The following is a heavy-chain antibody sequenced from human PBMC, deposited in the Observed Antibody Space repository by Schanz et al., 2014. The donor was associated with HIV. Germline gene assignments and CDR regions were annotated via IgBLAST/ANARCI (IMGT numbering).Heavy chain of an antibody. J-gene: IGHJ3*02. CDR2: ISGSGGST. CDR1: GFSFSNSA. Sequence: EVQLLESGGGLVLSGGPLRLSCAASGFSFSNSAMTWVRQAPGKGPEWVSAISGSGGSTYYADTVKGRFTISRDNSKQTLYLQMNSLRAEDKAVYYCAKTTWGRRVDAFDIWGQGTMVTVSS. CDR3: AKTTWGRRVDAFDI. V-gene: IGHV3-23*01. D-gene: IGHD3-16*01.